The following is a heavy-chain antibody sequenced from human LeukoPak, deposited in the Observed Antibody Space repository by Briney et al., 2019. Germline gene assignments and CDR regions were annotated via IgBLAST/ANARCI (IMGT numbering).Heavy chain of an antibody. CDR2: IYYSGST. Sequence: SETLSLTCTVSGGSISSSSYYWGWIRQPPGKGLEWISSIYYSGSTYYNPSLKSRVTISVDTSKNQFSLKLRSVTAADTAVYYCARRLGGSGSYYYWGQGTLVTVSS. V-gene: IGHV4-39*01. D-gene: IGHD3-10*01. J-gene: IGHJ4*02. CDR3: ARRLGGSGSYYY. CDR1: GGSISSSSYY.